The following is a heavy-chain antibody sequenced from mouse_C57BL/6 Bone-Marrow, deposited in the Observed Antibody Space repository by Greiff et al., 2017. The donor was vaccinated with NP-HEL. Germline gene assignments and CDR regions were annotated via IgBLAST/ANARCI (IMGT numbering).Heavy chain of an antibody. CDR2: IYPGSGST. CDR1: GYTFTSYW. Sequence: VQLPQPGAELVKPGASVKMSCKASGYTFTSYWITWVKQRPGQGLEWIGDIYPGSGSTNYNEKFKSKATLTVDTASSTAYMQLSSLTSEDSAVYYCAREIYDGYYCAMDYWGQGTSVTVSS. D-gene: IGHD2-3*01. CDR3: AREIYDGYYCAMDY. J-gene: IGHJ4*01. V-gene: IGHV1-55*01.